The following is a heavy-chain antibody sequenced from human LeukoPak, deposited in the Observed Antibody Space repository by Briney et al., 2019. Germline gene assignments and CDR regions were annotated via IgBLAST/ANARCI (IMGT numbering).Heavy chain of an antibody. D-gene: IGHD5-18*01. CDR2: INWNGGST. Sequence: GGSLRLSCAASGFTFDDYGMSWVRQVPGKGLEWVSGINWNGGSTGYTDSVKGRFTISRDNAKNSLYLQMNSLRAEDTALYHCARDWMEEYSYALDAFDIWGQGTMVTVSS. V-gene: IGHV3-20*01. CDR3: ARDWMEEYSYALDAFDI. CDR1: GFTFDDYG. J-gene: IGHJ3*02.